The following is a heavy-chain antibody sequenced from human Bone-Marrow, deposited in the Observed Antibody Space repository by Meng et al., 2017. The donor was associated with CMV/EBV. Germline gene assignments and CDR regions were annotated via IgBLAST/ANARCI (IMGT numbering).Heavy chain of an antibody. CDR1: GFTFDDYG. Sequence: GSLRLSCAASGFTFDDYGMSWVRQAPGKGLEWVSGINWNGGSTGYADSVKGRFTISRDNAKNSLYLQMNSLRAEDTALYYCAREGGQLAEFYYYYYGMDVWGQGTTVTVSS. CDR3: AREGGQLAEFYYYYYGMDV. CDR2: INWNGGST. J-gene: IGHJ6*02. D-gene: IGHD6-6*01. V-gene: IGHV3-20*04.